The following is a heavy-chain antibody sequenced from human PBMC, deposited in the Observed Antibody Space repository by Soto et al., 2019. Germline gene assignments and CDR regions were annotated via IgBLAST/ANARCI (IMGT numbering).Heavy chain of an antibody. D-gene: IGHD1-26*01. CDR1: GFTFCGYA. CDR2: ISGSGGST. CDR3: ARDYRAD. J-gene: IGHJ4*02. Sequence: TGGCLGLSFSSSGFTFCGYAMTPVRQAPGKGLEWVSVISGSGGSTYCADSVKGRFTISRDNSKNTLYLQMSSLRAEDTAVYYCARDYRADWGPGTLVTVSS. V-gene: IGHV3-23*01.